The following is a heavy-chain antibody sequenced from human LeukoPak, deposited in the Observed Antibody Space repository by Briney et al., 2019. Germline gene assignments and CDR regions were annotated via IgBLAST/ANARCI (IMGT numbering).Heavy chain of an antibody. CDR1: GGSFSGYY. CDR3: ARGFPVLGFRITGTTSYYFDY. CDR2: ISHSGST. J-gene: IGHJ4*02. Sequence: PSEALSLTCAVYGGSFSGYYWSWIRQPPGKGLEWIGEISHSGSTNYNPSLKSRVTISVDTSKNQFSLKLSSVTAADTAVYYCARGFPVLGFRITGTTSYYFDYWGQGTLVTVSS. V-gene: IGHV4-34*01. D-gene: IGHD1-7*01.